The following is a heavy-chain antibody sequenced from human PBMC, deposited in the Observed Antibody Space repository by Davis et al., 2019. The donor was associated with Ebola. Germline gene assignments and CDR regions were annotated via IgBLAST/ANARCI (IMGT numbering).Heavy chain of an antibody. CDR1: GGSISRGGSY. V-gene: IGHV4-31*01. CDR2: IYYSGST. CDR3: ARDLRYDSSGDDYYFYMDV. J-gene: IGHJ6*03. Sequence: PSETLSLTCTVSGGSISRGGSYWTWIRQHPGKGLEWIGYIYYSGSTYYKPSLKSQVTISLDTSKNQFSLNLYSVTAADTAVYYCARDLRYDSSGDDYYFYMDVWGKGTTVTVSS. D-gene: IGHD3-22*01.